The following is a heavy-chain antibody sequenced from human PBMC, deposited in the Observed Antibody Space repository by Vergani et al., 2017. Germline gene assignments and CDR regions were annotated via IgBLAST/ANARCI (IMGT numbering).Heavy chain of an antibody. D-gene: IGHD3-16*01. CDR1: GFTFSSYA. CDR2: ISYDGSNK. Sequence: QVQLVESGGGVVQPGRSLRLSCAASGFTFSSYAMHWVRQAPGTGLESVTVISYDGSNKYYADSVKGRFTISRDNSKNTLYLQINSLRAEDTAVYYCARRASGDYVSSFDYWGQGTLVTVSS. CDR3: ARRASGDYVSSFDY. V-gene: IGHV3-30-3*01. J-gene: IGHJ4*02.